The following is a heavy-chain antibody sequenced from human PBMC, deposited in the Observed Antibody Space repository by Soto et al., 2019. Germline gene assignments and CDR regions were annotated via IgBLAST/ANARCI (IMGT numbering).Heavy chain of an antibody. CDR2: IIPIFGTA. CDR3: ARDQTSTMVRVAYAAFDI. CDR1: GGTFSSYA. J-gene: IGHJ3*02. D-gene: IGHD3-10*01. V-gene: IGHV1-69*01. Sequence: QVQLVQSGAEVKKPGSSVKVSCKASGGTFSSYAISWVRQAPGQGLEWRGGIIPIFGTANYAQKCQGRVTITADESTSTAYMELSSLRSEDTAVYYCARDQTSTMVRVAYAAFDIWGQGTMVTVSS.